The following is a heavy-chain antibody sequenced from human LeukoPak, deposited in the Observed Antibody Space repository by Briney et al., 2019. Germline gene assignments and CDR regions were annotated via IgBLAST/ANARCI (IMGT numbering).Heavy chain of an antibody. CDR3: ARHSSSWYRGYYYGMDV. D-gene: IGHD6-13*01. CDR2: IYPGDSDT. CDR1: GYSFTNYW. Sequence: PGESLKISCKGSGYSFTNYWIGWVRQMPGKGLEWMGIIYPGDSDTRYSPSFQGQVTISADKSISTAYLQWSSLKASDTAMYYCARHSSSWYRGYYYGMDVWGQGTTVTVSS. J-gene: IGHJ6*02. V-gene: IGHV5-51*01.